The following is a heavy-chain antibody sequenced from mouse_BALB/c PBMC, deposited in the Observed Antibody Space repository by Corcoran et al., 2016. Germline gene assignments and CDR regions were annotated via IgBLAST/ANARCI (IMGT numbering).Heavy chain of an antibody. V-gene: IGHV3-6*02. CDR3: AKRVIPFDY. J-gene: IGHJ2*01. Sequence: DVQLQESGPGLVKPSQSLSLTCSVTGYSITSGYYWNWIRQFPGNKLEWMGYISYDGSNNYNPSLKNRISITRDTSKNQFFLKLNSVTTEDTATYYCAKRVIPFDYWGQGTTLTVSS. CDR2: ISYDGSN. CDR1: GYSITSGYY.